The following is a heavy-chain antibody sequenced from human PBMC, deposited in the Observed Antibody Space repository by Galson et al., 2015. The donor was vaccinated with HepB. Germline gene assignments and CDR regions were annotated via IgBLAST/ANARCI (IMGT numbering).Heavy chain of an antibody. J-gene: IGHJ6*02. Sequence: CAISGDSVSSNSAAWNWIRQSPSRGLEWLGRTYCRSKWYNDYAVSVKSRITINPDTSKNQFSLQLNSVTPEDTAVYYCATGDPLGYYGMDVWGQGTTVTISS. CDR1: GDSVSSNSAA. V-gene: IGHV6-1*01. D-gene: IGHD3-10*01. CDR2: TYCRSKWYN. CDR3: ATGDPLGYYGMDV.